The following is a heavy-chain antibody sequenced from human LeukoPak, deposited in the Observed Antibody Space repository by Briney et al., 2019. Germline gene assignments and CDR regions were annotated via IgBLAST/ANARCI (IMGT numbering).Heavy chain of an antibody. J-gene: IGHJ4*01. CDR2: IKSDGSST. CDR3: ARGVWDSSGWYGSR. D-gene: IGHD6-19*01. V-gene: IGHV3-74*01. Sequence: GGSLRLSCAASGFTFSSYWMHWVRQAPGKGLVWVSRIKSDGSSTSYADSVKGRFTISRDNAKNTLYLQMNSLRAEDTAVYYCARGVWDSSGWYGSRWGHGTLVTVSS. CDR1: GFTFSSYW.